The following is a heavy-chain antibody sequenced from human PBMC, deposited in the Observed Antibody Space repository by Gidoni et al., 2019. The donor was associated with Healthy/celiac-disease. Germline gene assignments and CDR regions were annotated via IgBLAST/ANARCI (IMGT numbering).Heavy chain of an antibody. CDR3: ARVLPGRTGTGSGWFDP. J-gene: IGHJ5*02. CDR2: ISAYNGNT. CDR1: GYTFTSYG. V-gene: IGHV1-18*04. D-gene: IGHD3-10*01. Sequence: QVQLVQSGAEVKKPGASVKVSCKASGYTFTSYGISWVRQAPGQGLEWMGWISAYNGNTNHAQKLQGRVTMTPDPSTSTAYMELRSLRSDDTAVYYCARVLPGRTGTGSGWFDPWGQGTLVTVSS.